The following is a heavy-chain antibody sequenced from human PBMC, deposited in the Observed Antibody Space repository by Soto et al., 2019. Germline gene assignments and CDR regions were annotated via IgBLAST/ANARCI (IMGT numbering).Heavy chain of an antibody. CDR2: IYYSGST. J-gene: IGHJ4*02. CDR3: ARINVDIVATTHFDY. Sequence: SETLSLTCTVSGGSISSYYWSWIRQPPGKGLEWIGYIYYSGSTNYNPSLKSRVTISVDTSKNQFSLKLSSVTAADTAVYYCARINVDIVATTHFDYWGQGTLVTVSS. V-gene: IGHV4-59*01. D-gene: IGHD5-12*01. CDR1: GGSISSYY.